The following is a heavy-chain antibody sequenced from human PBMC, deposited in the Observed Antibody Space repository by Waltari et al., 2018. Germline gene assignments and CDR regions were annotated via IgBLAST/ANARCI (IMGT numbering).Heavy chain of an antibody. Sequence: QLQLQESGPGLVKPSETLSLTCTVSGGSISSSSYYWGWIRQPPGKGLEWIGSIYYSGSTYYNPSLKSRVTISVDTSKNQFSLKLSSVIAADTAVYYCARHDSSSWYYFDYWGQGTLVTVSS. D-gene: IGHD6-13*01. CDR1: GGSISSSSYY. CDR3: ARHDSSSWYYFDY. CDR2: IYYSGST. V-gene: IGHV4-39*07. J-gene: IGHJ4*02.